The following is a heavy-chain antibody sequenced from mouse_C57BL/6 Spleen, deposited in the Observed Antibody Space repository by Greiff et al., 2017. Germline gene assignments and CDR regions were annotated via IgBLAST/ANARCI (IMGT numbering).Heavy chain of an antibody. Sequence: QVQLQQSGAELVRPGASVTLSCKASGYTFTDYEMHWVKQTPVHGLEWIGAIDPETGGTAYNQKFKGKAILTADKSSSTAYMELRSLTSEDSAVYYCTSSSYYYGSSWFAYWGQGTLVTVSA. J-gene: IGHJ3*01. CDR2: IDPETGGT. D-gene: IGHD1-1*01. CDR3: TSSSYYYGSSWFAY. CDR1: GYTFTDYE. V-gene: IGHV1-15*01.